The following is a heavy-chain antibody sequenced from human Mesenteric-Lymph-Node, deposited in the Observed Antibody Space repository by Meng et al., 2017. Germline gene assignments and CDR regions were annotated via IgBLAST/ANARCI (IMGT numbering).Heavy chain of an antibody. CDR3: ARWLQILPFDY. Sequence: GGSLRLSCAASGFTFSDYYMSWIRQAPGKGLEWVAVISYDGSNKYYADSVKGRFTISRDNSKNTLYLQMNSLRAEDTAVYYCARWLQILPFDYWGQGTLVTVSS. J-gene: IGHJ4*02. D-gene: IGHD5-24*01. CDR1: GFTFSDYY. CDR2: ISYDGSNK. V-gene: IGHV3-30*03.